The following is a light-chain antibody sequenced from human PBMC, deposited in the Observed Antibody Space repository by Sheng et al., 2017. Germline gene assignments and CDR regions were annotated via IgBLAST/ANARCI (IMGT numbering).Light chain of an antibody. CDR2: GAS. Sequence: NLLTQSPGTLSLSPGERATLSCRASQSVSSRYLAWYQQKPGQAPSLLIFGASSRATGIPVRFSGSGSGTDFTLTISRLEPEDFAVYYCQQYSTSITFGGGTKVELK. V-gene: IGKV3-20*01. CDR3: QQYSTSIT. CDR1: QSVSSRY. J-gene: IGKJ4*01.